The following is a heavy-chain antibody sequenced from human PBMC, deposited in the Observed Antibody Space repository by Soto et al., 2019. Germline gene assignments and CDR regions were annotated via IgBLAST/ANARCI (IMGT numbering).Heavy chain of an antibody. J-gene: IGHJ4*02. V-gene: IGHV2-5*02. Sequence: QITLKESGPTLVKPTQTLTLTCTFSGFSLSTSGVGVGWIRQPPGKALEWLALIYWDDDKRYSPSLKSRLTITKDTSKNQVVLTLTNMDPVDTATYYCAYSRGKAPTRPKGLWRAYDPLPRRPQFDYWGQGTLVTVSS. CDR2: IYWDDDK. CDR3: AYSRGKAPTRPKGLWRAYDPLPRRPQFDY. D-gene: IGHD3-10*01. CDR1: GFSLSTSGVG.